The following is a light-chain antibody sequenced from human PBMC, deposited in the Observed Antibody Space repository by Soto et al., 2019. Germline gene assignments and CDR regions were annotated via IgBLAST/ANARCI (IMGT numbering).Light chain of an antibody. CDR1: QSVGGD. CDR3: QQYENWPQLT. CDR2: GAS. V-gene: IGKV3-15*01. J-gene: IGKJ4*01. Sequence: ERVMTQSPATLSVSPGERATLSCRASQSVGGDLAWYQQKPGQAPRLLIYGASSRAPGIPDRFSGSGSGTEFTLTISSLQSEDSAVYYCQQYENWPQLTFGGGNKVDIK.